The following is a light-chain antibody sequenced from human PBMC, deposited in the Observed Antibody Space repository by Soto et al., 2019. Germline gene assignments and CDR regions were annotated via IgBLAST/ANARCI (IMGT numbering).Light chain of an antibody. J-gene: IGKJ5*01. CDR3: QQRNIWPPVT. CDR1: PSVTNY. V-gene: IGKV3-11*01. CDR2: GAF. Sequence: EIVMSQSPPTLSLSPGERATLSCRASPSVTNYLAWYQQKPGQPPRLLIYGAFNRAAGIPARFSGSGSGTDFTLTISSLEPEDSAVYYCQQRNIWPPVTFGQGTRLEIK.